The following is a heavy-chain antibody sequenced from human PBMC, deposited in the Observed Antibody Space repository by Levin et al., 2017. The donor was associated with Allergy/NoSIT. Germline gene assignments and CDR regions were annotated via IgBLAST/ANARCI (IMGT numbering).Heavy chain of an antibody. CDR3: VRLLGEKSMNSYYYGMDV. J-gene: IGHJ6*02. CDR2: IYPADSDT. D-gene: IGHD1-26*01. V-gene: IGHV5-51*01. CDR1: GYSFYTYW. Sequence: NLGESLKISCRGSGYSFYTYWVGWVRQTAGKGLEWVGIIYPADSDTRYSPSFQGQVIISADKSINTAYLQWSSLEASDSAMYYCVRLLGEKSMNSYYYGMDVWGQGTTVTVSS.